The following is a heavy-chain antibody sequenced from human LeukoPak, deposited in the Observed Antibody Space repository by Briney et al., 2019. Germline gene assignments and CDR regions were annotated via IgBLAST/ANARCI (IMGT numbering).Heavy chain of an antibody. Sequence: GGSLRLSCAASGFTFSSYAMHWVRQAPGKGLEWVAVISYDGSNKYYADSVKGRFTISRDKSKNTLYLQMNSLRAEDTAVYYCARDTSYYYDSSGYILWGQGTMVTVSS. CDR2: ISYDGSNK. CDR3: ARDTSYYYDSSGYIL. J-gene: IGHJ3*01. V-gene: IGHV3-30*04. CDR1: GFTFSSYA. D-gene: IGHD3-22*01.